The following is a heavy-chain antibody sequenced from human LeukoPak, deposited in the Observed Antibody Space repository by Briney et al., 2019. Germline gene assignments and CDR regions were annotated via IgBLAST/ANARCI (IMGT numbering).Heavy chain of an antibody. D-gene: IGHD3-22*01. Sequence: SETLSLTCAVYGGSFSGYYWSWIRQPPGKGLEWIGEINHSGSTNYNPSLKSRVTISVDTSKNQFSLKLSSVTAADTAVYYCARDYGGRYYDSSGYLGWGQGTLVTVSS. J-gene: IGHJ4*02. CDR3: ARDYGGRYYDSSGYLG. V-gene: IGHV4-34*01. CDR2: INHSGST. CDR1: GGSFSGYY.